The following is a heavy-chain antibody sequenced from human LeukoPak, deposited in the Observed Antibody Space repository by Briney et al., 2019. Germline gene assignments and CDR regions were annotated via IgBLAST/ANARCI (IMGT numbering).Heavy chain of an antibody. J-gene: IGHJ4*02. D-gene: IGHD2-2*01. CDR2: IYYSGST. CDR1: GGSISSSSYY. CDR3: ASLVVVVPAATYYFDY. Sequence: SETLSLTCTVSGGSISSSSYYWGWIRQPPGKGLEWIGSIYYSGSTYYNPSLKSRVTISVDTSKNQFSLKLSSVTAADTAVYYCASLVVVVPAATYYFDYWGQGTLVTVS. V-gene: IGHV4-39*01.